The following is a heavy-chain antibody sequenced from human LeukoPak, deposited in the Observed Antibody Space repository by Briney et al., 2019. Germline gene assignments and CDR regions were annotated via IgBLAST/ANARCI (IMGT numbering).Heavy chain of an antibody. CDR3: AKDGQSYTPYAMDV. CDR1: GFIFSDYA. V-gene: IGHV3-30*18. D-gene: IGHD5-18*01. CDR2: IWFDGSEK. J-gene: IGHJ6*02. Sequence: GTSLRLSCAASGFIFSDYAMHWVRQAPGKGLEWVAQIWFDGSEKNYADSVKGRFTISRDQSKNTVSPQMNSLRAEDTALYYCAKDGQSYTPYAMDVWGQGTTVTVSS.